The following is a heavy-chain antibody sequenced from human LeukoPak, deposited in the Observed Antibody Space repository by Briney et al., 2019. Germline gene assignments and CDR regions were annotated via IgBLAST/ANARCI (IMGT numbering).Heavy chain of an antibody. D-gene: IGHD2-15*01. CDR2: IKHDGSVQ. Sequence: GGSLRLSCAASGFTFSSYWMSWVRRAPGKGLEWVANIKHDGSVQYCVDSVKGRFTISRDNAKNSLYLQMNSLRAEDTAVYYCAKDLSYIGFGYWGQGTLVTVPS. V-gene: IGHV3-7*03. CDR1: GFTFSSYW. J-gene: IGHJ4*02. CDR3: AKDLSYIGFGY.